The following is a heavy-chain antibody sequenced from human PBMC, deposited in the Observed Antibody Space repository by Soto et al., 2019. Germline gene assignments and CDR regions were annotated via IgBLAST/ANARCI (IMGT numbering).Heavy chain of an antibody. CDR2: IYYSGKT. CDR1: GASITSTIYF. V-gene: IGHV4-39*01. Sequence: SENLSVTISLSGASITSTIYFWAWIRHPPGKGLECFGSIYYSGKTHYNPSLKSLTTISVDRSRNQFSLQVSSLTAADTAVYYCAKNLPRTGRFDYWGQGSVVTVTS. J-gene: IGHJ4*02. CDR3: AKNLPRTGRFDY.